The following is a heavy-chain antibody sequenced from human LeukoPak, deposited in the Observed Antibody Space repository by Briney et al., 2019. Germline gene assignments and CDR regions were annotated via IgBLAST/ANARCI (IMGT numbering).Heavy chain of an antibody. Sequence: PSETLSLTCAVYGGSFSGYYWSWIRQPPGKGLEWIGEINHSGSTNYNPSLKSRVTISVDTSKNQFSLKLSSVTAADTAVYYCARHARDSSSWTPYDFDYWGQGTLVTVSS. CDR1: GGSFSGYY. D-gene: IGHD6-13*01. V-gene: IGHV4-34*01. CDR2: INHSGST. CDR3: ARHARDSSSWTPYDFDY. J-gene: IGHJ4*02.